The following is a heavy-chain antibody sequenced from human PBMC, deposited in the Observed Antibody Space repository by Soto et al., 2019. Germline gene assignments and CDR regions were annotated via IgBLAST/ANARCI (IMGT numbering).Heavy chain of an antibody. CDR2: IYYSGST. Sequence: QLQLQESGPGLVKPSETLSLTCTVSGGSISSSSYYWGWIRQPPGKGLEWIGSIYYSGSTYYNPSLKSRVTISVDTSKNQFSLKLSSVTAADTAVYYCASQPITIFGVVPLGYWGQGTLVTVSS. D-gene: IGHD3-3*01. J-gene: IGHJ4*02. CDR1: GGSISSSSYY. CDR3: ASQPITIFGVVPLGY. V-gene: IGHV4-39*01.